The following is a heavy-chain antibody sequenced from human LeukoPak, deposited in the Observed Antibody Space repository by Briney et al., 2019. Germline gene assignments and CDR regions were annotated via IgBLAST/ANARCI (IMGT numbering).Heavy chain of an antibody. V-gene: IGHV4-34*01. CDR1: GGSFSGYY. Sequence: ASETLSLTCAVYGGSFSGYYWSWIRQPPGKGLEWIGEINHSGSTNYNPSLKSRVTISVDTSKNQFSLKLSSVTAADTAVYYCARHLPAPGAFDIWGQGTMVTVSS. CDR3: ARHLPAPGAFDI. D-gene: IGHD3-3*02. CDR2: INHSGST. J-gene: IGHJ3*02.